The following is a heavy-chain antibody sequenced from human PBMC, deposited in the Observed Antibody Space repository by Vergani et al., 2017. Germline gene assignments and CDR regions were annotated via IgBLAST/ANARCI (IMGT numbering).Heavy chain of an antibody. D-gene: IGHD6-13*01. J-gene: IGHJ4*02. CDR1: GYTFTGYY. V-gene: IGHV1-2*02. CDR2: INPNSGGT. CDR3: ARDYPTIRRGSSWSLDY. Sequence: QVQLVQSGAEVKKPGASVKVSCKASGYTFTGYYMHWVRQAPGQGLEWMGWINPNSGGTNYAQKFQGRVTMTRDTSISTAYMELSRLRSDDTAVYYCARDYPTIRRGSSWSLDYWGQGTLVTVSS.